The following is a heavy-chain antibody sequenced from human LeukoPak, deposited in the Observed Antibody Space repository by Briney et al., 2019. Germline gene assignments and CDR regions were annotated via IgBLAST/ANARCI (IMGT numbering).Heavy chain of an antibody. CDR2: IHHSGSI. Sequence: SGTLSLTCAVFGVSISSNLWWTWVRQPPGKGLEWIAEIHHSGSINYNPSLKSRVTISVDKAKNQFSLNLNSVTAADTAVYYCARGGDRSFDYWGQGTLVTVSS. D-gene: IGHD3-10*01. CDR1: GVSISSNLW. CDR3: ARGGDRSFDY. V-gene: IGHV4-4*02. J-gene: IGHJ4*02.